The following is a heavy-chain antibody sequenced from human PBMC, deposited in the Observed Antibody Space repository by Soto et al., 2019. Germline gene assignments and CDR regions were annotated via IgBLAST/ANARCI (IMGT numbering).Heavy chain of an antibody. J-gene: IGHJ5*02. CDR3: ARQASYWHGGGGWFDP. Sequence: EVQLVESGGGLVQPGGSLRLSCAASGFTFSAYDMHWVRQATGKGLEWVSAIGTQHDTYYPDSVKGRFTISRENAKNSLYLQMKGLRAGETAVYYCARQASYWHGGGGWFDPWGQGTLVTVSS. D-gene: IGHD2-8*02. CDR2: IGTQHDT. V-gene: IGHV3-13*01. CDR1: GFTFSAYD.